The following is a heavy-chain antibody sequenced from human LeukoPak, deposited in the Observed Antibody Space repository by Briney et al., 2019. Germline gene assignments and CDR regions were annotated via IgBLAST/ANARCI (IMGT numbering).Heavy chain of an antibody. J-gene: IGHJ5*02. CDR2: VYHSGST. CDR1: NGSFTDYF. D-gene: IGHD3-3*01. CDR3: AREKFLGRLTRVLDT. V-gene: IGHV4-34*01. Sequence: KPSETLSLTCVVNNGSFTDYFWSWVRQPPGKGLEWIGEVYHSGSTNYNPSLKSRLSISADMSKKQFSLKLNSVTAADTAVYYCAREKFLGRLTRVLDTWGQGTLVTVSS.